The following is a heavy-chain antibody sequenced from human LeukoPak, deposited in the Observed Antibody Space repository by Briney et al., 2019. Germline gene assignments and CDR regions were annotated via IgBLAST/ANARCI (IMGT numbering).Heavy chain of an antibody. CDR1: GFTFSSYW. J-gene: IGHJ4*02. D-gene: IGHD5-24*01. V-gene: IGHV3-7*01. Sequence: PGGSLRLSCAASGFTFSSYWMSWVRQAPGKGLEGVANIKQDGSEKYYVDSVKGRFTISRDNAKNSLYLQMNSLRAEDTAVYYCARDLRGRDGYNVNWGQGTLVTVSS. CDR3: ARDLRGRDGYNVN. CDR2: IKQDGSEK.